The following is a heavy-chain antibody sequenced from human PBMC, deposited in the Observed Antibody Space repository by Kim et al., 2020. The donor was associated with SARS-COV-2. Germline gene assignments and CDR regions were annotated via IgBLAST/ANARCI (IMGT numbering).Heavy chain of an antibody. CDR3: ARGSPRRFGELSLTRDKTYNWFDP. J-gene: IGHJ5*02. CDR1: GGSFSGYY. D-gene: IGHD3-10*01. Sequence: SETLSLTCAVYGGSFSGYYWSWIRQPPGKGLEWIGEINHSGSTNYNPSLKSRVTISVDTSKNQFSLKLSSVTAADTAVYYCARGSPRRFGELSLTRDKTYNWFDPWGQGTLVTVSS. V-gene: IGHV4-34*01. CDR2: INHSGST.